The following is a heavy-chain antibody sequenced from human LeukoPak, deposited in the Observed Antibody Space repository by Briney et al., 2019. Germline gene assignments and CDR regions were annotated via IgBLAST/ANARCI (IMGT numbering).Heavy chain of an antibody. CDR2: ISSSSSYI. D-gene: IGHD6-6*01. Sequence: GGSLRLSCAASGFTFSSYSMNWVRQAPGKGLEWVSSISSSSSYIYYADSVKGRFTISRDNAKNSLYLQMNSLRAEDTAVYYCAKEVAARPHRKHFDYWGQGTLVTVSS. CDR3: AKEVAARPHRKHFDY. V-gene: IGHV3-21*01. CDR1: GFTFSSYS. J-gene: IGHJ4*02.